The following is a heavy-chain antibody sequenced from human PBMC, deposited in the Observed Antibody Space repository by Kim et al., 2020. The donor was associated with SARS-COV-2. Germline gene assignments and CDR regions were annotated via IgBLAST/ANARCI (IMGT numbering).Heavy chain of an antibody. CDR1: GGSFSGYY. V-gene: IGHV4-34*01. CDR2: INHSGST. J-gene: IGHJ5*02. CDR3: ARGPKLLDP. Sequence: SQTLSLTCAVYGGSFSGYYWSWIRQPPGKGLEWIGEINHSGSTNYNPSLKSRVTISVDTSKNQFSLKLSSVTAADTAVYYCARGPKLLDPRGQGTLVTVSS.